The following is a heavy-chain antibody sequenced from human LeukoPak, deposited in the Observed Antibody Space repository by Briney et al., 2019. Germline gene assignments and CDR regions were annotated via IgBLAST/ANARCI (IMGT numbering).Heavy chain of an antibody. CDR1: GITLSNYG. CDR2: ISGSGGGT. V-gene: IGHV3-23*01. Sequence: GGSLRLSCAVSGITLSNYGMSWVRQAPGKGLEWVAGISGSGGGTNYADAVKGRFTISSDNRKNTLHLQMNSLRAEDTAVYFCAKRGVVIRVILVGFHKEAYYFDSWGQGALVIVSS. CDR3: AKRGVVIRVILVGFHKEAYYFDS. J-gene: IGHJ4*02. D-gene: IGHD3-22*01.